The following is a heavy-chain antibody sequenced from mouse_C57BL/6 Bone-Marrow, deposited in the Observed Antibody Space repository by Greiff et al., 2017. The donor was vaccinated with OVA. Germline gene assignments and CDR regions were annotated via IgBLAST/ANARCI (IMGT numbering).Heavy chain of an antibody. CDR2: IHPSDSDT. Sequence: QVQLKQPGAELVKPGASVKVSCKASGYTFTSYWMHWVKQRPGQGLEWIGRIHPSDSDTNYNQKFKGKATLTVGKSSSTAYMQLSSLTSEDSAVYYCAILFPGAYWGQGTLVTVSA. V-gene: IGHV1-74*01. J-gene: IGHJ3*01. CDR3: AILFPGAY. CDR1: GYTFTSYW. D-gene: IGHD1-1*01.